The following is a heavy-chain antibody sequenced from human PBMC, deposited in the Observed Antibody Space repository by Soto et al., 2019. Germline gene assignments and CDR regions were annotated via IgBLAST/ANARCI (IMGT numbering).Heavy chain of an antibody. Sequence: QVQLVQSGAEVKKPGDSVKVSCKASGYTFTSYYMHWVRQAPGQGLEWKGIIHPSGGSTSYAQKLQGRVMMTRDTSTSTVYMALSSLRSEYTAVYYCATQGFCTNGVCYDLDNWGQGTQVRVSS. CDR1: GYTFTSYY. J-gene: IGHJ4*02. CDR3: ATQGFCTNGVCYDLDN. CDR2: IHPSGGST. D-gene: IGHD2-8*01. V-gene: IGHV1-46*03.